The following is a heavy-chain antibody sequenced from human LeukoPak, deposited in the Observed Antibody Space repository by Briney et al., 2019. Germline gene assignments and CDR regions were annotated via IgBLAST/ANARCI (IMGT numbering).Heavy chain of an antibody. CDR2: ISYSGSTI. D-gene: IGHD6-19*01. J-gene: IGHJ4*02. CDR3: ARDPGSHNSSGWYDY. V-gene: IGHV3-48*04. CDR1: GFTFSSYS. Sequence: GGSLRLSCAASGFTFSSYSMNWVRQAPGRGLEWVSYISYSGSTIYYADSVKGRFTISRDNAKNSLYLQVNSLRAEDTAVYYCARDPGSHNSSGWYDYWGQGTLVTVSS.